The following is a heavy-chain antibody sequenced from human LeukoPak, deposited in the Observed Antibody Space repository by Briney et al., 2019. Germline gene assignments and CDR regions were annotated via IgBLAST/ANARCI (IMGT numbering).Heavy chain of an antibody. CDR3: ARFEMDDYGGNSVFHY. J-gene: IGHJ4*02. D-gene: IGHD4-23*01. CDR2: IYYSVST. CDR1: GGSISSGGYY. Sequence: SETLSLTCTVSGGSISSGGYYWSWIRQHPGKGLEWIGYIYYSVSTYYNPSLKSRVTISVDTSKNQFSLKLSSVTAADTAVYYCARFEMDDYGGNSVFHYWGQGTLVTVSS. V-gene: IGHV4-31*03.